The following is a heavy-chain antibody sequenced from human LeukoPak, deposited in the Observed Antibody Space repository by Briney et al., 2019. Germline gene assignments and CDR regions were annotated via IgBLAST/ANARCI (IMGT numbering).Heavy chain of an antibody. CDR1: GGSISSYY. D-gene: IGHD6-13*01. CDR2: IYYSGST. CDR3: ARKGPIAATGPDY. J-gene: IGHJ4*02. V-gene: IGHV4-59*01. Sequence: MASETLSLTCTVSGGSISSYYWSWIRQPPGKGLEWIGYIYYSGSTNYNPSLKSRVTISVDTSKNQFSLKLSSVTAADTAVYYCARKGPIAATGPDYWGQGTLVTVSS.